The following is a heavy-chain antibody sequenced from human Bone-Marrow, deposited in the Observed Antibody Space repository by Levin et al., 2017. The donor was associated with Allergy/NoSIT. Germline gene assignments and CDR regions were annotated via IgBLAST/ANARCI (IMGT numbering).Heavy chain of an antibody. CDR1: GFTFSRYV. V-gene: IGHV3-30*18. CDR2: ISYDGSVSDE. D-gene: IGHD3-10*01. CDR3: SKGELWLGDLLDAFDV. J-gene: IGHJ3*01. Sequence: AGGSLRLSCAATGFTFSRYVMHWVRQAPGKGLEWVAVISYDGSVSDEHYADSVKGRFTVSRDNFKNTLYLQMNSLRVEDTAVYYCSKGELWLGDLLDAFDVWGQGTMVTVSS.